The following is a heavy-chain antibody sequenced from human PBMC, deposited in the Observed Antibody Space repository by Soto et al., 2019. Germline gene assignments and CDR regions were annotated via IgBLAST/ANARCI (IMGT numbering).Heavy chain of an antibody. CDR1: GGSFSGYY. CDR3: ARGNSGSLVSVFGS. Sequence: PSETLSLTCAVYGGSFSGYYWSWIRQPPGKGLEWIGEINHSGSTNYNPSLKSRVTISVDRSKNQFSLKLSSVTAADTAVYYCARGNSGSLVSVFGSWGQGTLVTSPQ. CDR2: INHSGST. V-gene: IGHV4-34*01. D-gene: IGHD6-19*01. J-gene: IGHJ5*01.